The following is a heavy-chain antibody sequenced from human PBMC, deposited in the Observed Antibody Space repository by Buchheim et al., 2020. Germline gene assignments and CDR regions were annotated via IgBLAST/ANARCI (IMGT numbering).Heavy chain of an antibody. Sequence: EVQLVESGGGLVEPGGSLRLSCAASGFTFSNYAMYWVRQAPGKGLEWVSITGTGGNTFYGDSVRGRFTIFRDNSKNTLNLQANSLTADDTAVYFCARDFLSGYDFGLDSWGQGTL. CDR1: GFTFSNYA. V-gene: IGHV3-23*04. CDR2: ITGTGGNT. J-gene: IGHJ4*02. CDR3: ARDFLSGYDFGLDS. D-gene: IGHD5-12*01.